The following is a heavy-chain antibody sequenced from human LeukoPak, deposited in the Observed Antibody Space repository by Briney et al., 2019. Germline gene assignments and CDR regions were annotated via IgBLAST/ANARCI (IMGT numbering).Heavy chain of an antibody. Sequence: GGSLRLSCAASGFSLSSYGMNWVRQAPGKGLEWVSYISSSSSTIYYADSVKGRFTISRDNAKNSLYMQMNSLRDEDTAVYHCATDYYGMDVWGQRTTVTVSS. CDR3: ATDYYGMDV. J-gene: IGHJ6*02. D-gene: IGHD2-8*02. CDR2: ISSSSSTI. CDR1: GFSLSSYG. V-gene: IGHV3-48*02.